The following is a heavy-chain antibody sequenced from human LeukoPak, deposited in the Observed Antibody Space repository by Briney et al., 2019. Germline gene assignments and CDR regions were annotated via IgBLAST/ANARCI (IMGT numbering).Heavy chain of an antibody. CDR1: GFTFSSYA. CDR3: AKDRSSWYYPFDS. Sequence: GGSLRLSCVASGFTFSSYAMSWVRQAPGKGLEWVSVVSGGGHNTYYADSVKGRFTMSRDNSERTVYLQMNSLRAEDTAVYYCAKDRSSWYYPFDSWGQGTLVTVSS. CDR2: VSGGGHNT. V-gene: IGHV3-23*01. J-gene: IGHJ4*02. D-gene: IGHD3-3*01.